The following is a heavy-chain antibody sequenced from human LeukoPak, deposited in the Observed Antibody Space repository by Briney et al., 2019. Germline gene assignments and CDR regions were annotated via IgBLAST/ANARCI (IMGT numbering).Heavy chain of an antibody. Sequence: GGSLRLSCAASGFTFSSYAMNWVRQAPGKGLEWVSSISSSSSYIYYADSVKGRFTISRDNAKNSLYLQMNSLRAEDTAVYYCARGDTVVTPHFDYWGQGTLVTVSS. CDR1: GFTFSSYA. CDR3: ARGDTVVTPHFDY. CDR2: ISSSSSYI. D-gene: IGHD4-23*01. V-gene: IGHV3-21*01. J-gene: IGHJ4*02.